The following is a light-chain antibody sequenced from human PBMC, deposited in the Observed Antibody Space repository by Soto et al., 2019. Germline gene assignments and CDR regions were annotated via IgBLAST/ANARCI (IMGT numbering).Light chain of an antibody. Sequence: EIVMTQSPATLSVSPVERATLSCRASQSVSSNLAWYQQKPGQAPRLLIYGASTRATGIPARFSGSGSGTEFTLTISSLQSEDFAVYYCQQNNNWPLTFGGGTKVEIK. J-gene: IGKJ4*01. V-gene: IGKV3-15*01. CDR3: QQNNNWPLT. CDR2: GAS. CDR1: QSVSSN.